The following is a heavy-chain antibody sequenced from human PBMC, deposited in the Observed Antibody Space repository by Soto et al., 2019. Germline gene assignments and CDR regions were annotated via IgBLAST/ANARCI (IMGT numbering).Heavy chain of an antibody. Sequence: GGSLRLSCAASGFTFSGSAMQWVRQASGKGLEWVGRIRTEPYSYAAAYAASVKGRFTIFRDDSKNTAYLQMNSLETEDTAVYYCARDRILFLGKSGGQYYFDSWGRGTLVTVSS. J-gene: IGHJ4*02. CDR3: ARDRILFLGKSGGQYYFDS. CDR1: GFTFSGSA. V-gene: IGHV3-73*01. CDR2: IRTEPYSYAA. D-gene: IGHD7-27*01.